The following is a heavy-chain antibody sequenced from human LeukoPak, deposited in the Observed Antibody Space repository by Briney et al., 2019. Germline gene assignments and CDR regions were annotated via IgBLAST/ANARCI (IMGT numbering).Heavy chain of an antibody. J-gene: IGHJ3*01. V-gene: IGHV3-33*01. Sequence: GGSLRLSCAASGFTFNNYGMHWVRQAPGKGLEWVGVIWFDGSNTRYADSVKGRFTIARDDSKNTVYLQMNSLRADDTAMYYCASMTTVTLDDAFDLWGQGTMVTVSS. CDR2: IWFDGSNT. D-gene: IGHD4-17*01. CDR3: ASMTTVTLDDAFDL. CDR1: GFTFNNYG.